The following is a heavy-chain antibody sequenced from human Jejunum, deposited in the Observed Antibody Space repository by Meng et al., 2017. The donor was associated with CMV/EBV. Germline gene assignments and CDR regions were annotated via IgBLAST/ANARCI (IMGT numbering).Heavy chain of an antibody. CDR2: INPNSGGT. Sequence: CKTSGYTFSCYYIHWVRQAPGQGLEWMGRINPNSGGTNYAQNFQGRVTMTRDTSISTMYMELSRLRYDDTAVYYCARGAAVAGSFDYWGQGTLVTVSS. V-gene: IGHV1-2*06. CDR1: GYTFSCYY. J-gene: IGHJ4*02. D-gene: IGHD6-19*01. CDR3: ARGAAVAGSFDY.